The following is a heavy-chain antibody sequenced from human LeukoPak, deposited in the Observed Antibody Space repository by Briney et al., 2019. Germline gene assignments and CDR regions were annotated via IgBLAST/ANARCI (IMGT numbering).Heavy chain of an antibody. V-gene: IGHV4-4*02. CDR1: GDSISTSDW. J-gene: IGHJ4*02. CDR3: ARGSIPVAGTSLLGY. D-gene: IGHD6-19*01. CDR2: IYHGGRT. Sequence: PSETLSLTCAVSGDSISTSDWWTWVRPPPGKGLEWIGEIYHGGRTNYNPALKSRVTMSVDKSKNQFSLRLSSVTAADTAVYYCARGSIPVAGTSLLGYWGQGTLVTVSS.